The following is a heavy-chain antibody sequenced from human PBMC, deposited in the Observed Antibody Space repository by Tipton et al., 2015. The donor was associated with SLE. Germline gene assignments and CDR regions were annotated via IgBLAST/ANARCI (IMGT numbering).Heavy chain of an antibody. CDR2: INHSGST. CDR1: GGSFSGYY. CDR3: ARGSIFGVVKSPDY. V-gene: IGHV4-34*01. J-gene: IGHJ4*02. Sequence: TLSLTCAVYGGSFSGYYWSWIRQPPGKGLEWIGEINHSGSTNYDPSLKSRVTISVDTSKNQFSLKLSSVTAADTAVYYCARGSIFGVVKSPDYWGQGTLVTVSS. D-gene: IGHD3-3*01.